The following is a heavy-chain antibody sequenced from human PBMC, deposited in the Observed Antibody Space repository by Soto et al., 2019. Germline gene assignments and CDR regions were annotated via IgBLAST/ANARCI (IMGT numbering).Heavy chain of an antibody. Sequence: ASVKVSCQASGYGYTSYGISWVRQAPGQGLEWMGWISAYNGNTNYAQKLQGRVTMTTDTSTSTAYMELRSLRSDDTAVYYCARAGVPAALNDYWGQGTLVTVSS. D-gene: IGHD2-2*01. CDR2: ISAYNGNT. J-gene: IGHJ4*02. V-gene: IGHV1-18*01. CDR1: GYGYTSYG. CDR3: ARAGVPAALNDY.